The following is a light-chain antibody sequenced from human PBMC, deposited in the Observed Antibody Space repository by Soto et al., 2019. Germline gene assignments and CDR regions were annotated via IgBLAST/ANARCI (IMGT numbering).Light chain of an antibody. CDR2: AAS. J-gene: IGKJ4*01. Sequence: EILMTQSPATLSVSPGERVTLSCRASQSVSNNLAWHQQKPGQAPRLLIYAASTRATGIPARFSGSGSGTEFTLTISSLQSEDFAVYYCQQYKNWPPVNFGGGTKVEIK. V-gene: IGKV3-15*01. CDR3: QQYKNWPPVN. CDR1: QSVSNN.